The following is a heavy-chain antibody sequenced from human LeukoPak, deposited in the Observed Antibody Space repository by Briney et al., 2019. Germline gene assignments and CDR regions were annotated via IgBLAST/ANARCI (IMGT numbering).Heavy chain of an antibody. Sequence: SVKVSCKASGGTFSSYTISWVRQAPGQGLEWMGRIIPILGITNYAQKFQGRVTITADKSTSTAYMELSSLRSEDTAVYYCARLGLSVPPNGFDIWGQGTMVTVSS. D-gene: IGHD2-2*01. CDR2: IIPILGIT. J-gene: IGHJ3*02. V-gene: IGHV1-69*02. CDR3: ARLGLSVPPNGFDI. CDR1: GGTFSSYT.